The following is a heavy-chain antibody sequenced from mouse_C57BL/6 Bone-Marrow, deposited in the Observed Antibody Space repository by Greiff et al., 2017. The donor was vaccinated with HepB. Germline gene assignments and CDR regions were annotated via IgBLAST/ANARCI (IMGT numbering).Heavy chain of an antibody. Sequence: VKLMESGPGLVQPSQSLSITCTVSGFSFTSYGIHWVRQSPGKGLEWLGVIWSGGSTDYNAAFISRLSISKDNSKSQVFFKMNSLQADDTAIYYCGVSYYYGSSDYAMDYWGQGTSVTVSS. D-gene: IGHD1-1*01. CDR2: IWSGGST. V-gene: IGHV2-2*01. CDR1: GFSFTSYG. J-gene: IGHJ4*01. CDR3: GVSYYYGSSDYAMDY.